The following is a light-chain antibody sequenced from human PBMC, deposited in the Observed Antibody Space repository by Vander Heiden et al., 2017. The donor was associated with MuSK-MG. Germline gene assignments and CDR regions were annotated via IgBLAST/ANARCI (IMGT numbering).Light chain of an antibody. Sequence: DIQMTQSPSSLSASVGDRVTITCQASQDISNYLNWYQQKPGKAPKLLIYDASNLETGVPSRFSGSGSGTDFTFTISSLQPEDFATFYCQQIDNLPHTFGQGTKVEIK. V-gene: IGKV1-33*01. CDR3: QQIDNLPHT. CDR1: QDISNY. J-gene: IGKJ2*01. CDR2: DAS.